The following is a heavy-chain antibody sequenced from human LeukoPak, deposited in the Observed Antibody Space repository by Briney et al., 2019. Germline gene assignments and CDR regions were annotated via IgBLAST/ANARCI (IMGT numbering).Heavy chain of an antibody. CDR1: GYTLSDYY. CDR3: ARDRSSSAWTTFDC. D-gene: IGHD6-19*01. Sequence: ASVTVSCKPSGYTLSDYYMHWVRQAPGQGLEWMGWINPNSGGTSYAQKFQGRVTTTRDTSISTAYMELRRLRFDDTAVYYCARDRSSSAWTTFDCWGQGTLVTVSS. J-gene: IGHJ4*02. CDR2: INPNSGGT. V-gene: IGHV1-2*02.